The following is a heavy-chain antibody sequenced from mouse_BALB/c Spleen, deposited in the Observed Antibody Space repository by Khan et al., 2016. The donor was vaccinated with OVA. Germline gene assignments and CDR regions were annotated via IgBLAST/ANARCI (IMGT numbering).Heavy chain of an antibody. CDR1: GFTFSSYS. Sequence: EVELVESGGDLVKPGGSLKLSCAASGFTFSSYSMSWVRQTPDKRLEWVASISSDADYTYYPDSLKGRFTIPRDNAKNTLYLQMSSLKSEDTAMYYCASHLTGSFDYWGQGTLVTVSA. J-gene: IGHJ3*01. D-gene: IGHD4-1*01. CDR3: ASHLTGSFDY. CDR2: ISSDADYT. V-gene: IGHV5-6*01.